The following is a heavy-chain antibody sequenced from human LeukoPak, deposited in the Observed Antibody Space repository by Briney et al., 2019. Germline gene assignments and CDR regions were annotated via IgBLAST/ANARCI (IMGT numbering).Heavy chain of an antibody. CDR1: GYSFTSYW. D-gene: IGHD2-2*03. Sequence: GESLKISCKGSGYSFTSYWIGWVRQMPGKGLEGMGIMYPGDSDTRYSPSFQGQVTISADKSISTAYLQWSSLKASDTAMYYCARALGYCSSTSCYGNWFDPWGQGTLVTVSS. CDR2: MYPGDSDT. CDR3: ARALGYCSSTSCYGNWFDP. V-gene: IGHV5-51*01. J-gene: IGHJ5*02.